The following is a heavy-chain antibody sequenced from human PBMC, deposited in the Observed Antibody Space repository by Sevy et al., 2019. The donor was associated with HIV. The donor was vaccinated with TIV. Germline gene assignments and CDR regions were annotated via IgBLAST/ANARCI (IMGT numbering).Heavy chain of an antibody. V-gene: IGHV1-18*01. Sequence: ASVKVSCKASGYTFTSYGISWVRQVPGQGLEWMGWISAYNGNTNYAQKLQGRVTMTTDTSTSTAYMELRSLRSDDTAVYYCARARGNVLRFLEWSPYFDYWGQGTLVTVSS. J-gene: IGHJ4*02. CDR3: ARARGNVLRFLEWSPYFDY. CDR2: ISAYNGNT. CDR1: GYTFTSYG. D-gene: IGHD3-3*01.